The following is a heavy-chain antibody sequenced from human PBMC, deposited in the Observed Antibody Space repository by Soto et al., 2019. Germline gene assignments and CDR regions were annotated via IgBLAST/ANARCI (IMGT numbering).Heavy chain of an antibody. J-gene: IGHJ4*02. CDR1: GGSISSYY. CDR2: IYYSGST. CDR3: ARDLDRWYFDY. D-gene: IGHD2-15*01. Sequence: SETLSLTCTVSGGSISSYYWSWIRQPPGKGLEWIGYIYYSGSTNYNPSLKSRVTISVDTSKNQFSLKLSSVTAADTAVYYCARDLDRWYFDYWGQGTWSPSPQ. V-gene: IGHV4-59*01.